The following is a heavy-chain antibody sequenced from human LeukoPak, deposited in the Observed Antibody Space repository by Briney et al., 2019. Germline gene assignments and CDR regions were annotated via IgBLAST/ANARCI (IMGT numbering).Heavy chain of an antibody. CDR2: VYHTGST. Sequence: SETLSLTCTVSGGSMNTYFWSWIRQPPGKGLEWMGYVYHTGSTTYKPSLKSRITISVDTSKNQFSLKLPSVTAADTAVYYCARVAWSGSYVNYSYMDVWGKGTTVTVSS. CDR1: GGSMNTYF. D-gene: IGHD3-16*01. J-gene: IGHJ6*03. V-gene: IGHV4-59*01. CDR3: ARVAWSGSYVNYSYMDV.